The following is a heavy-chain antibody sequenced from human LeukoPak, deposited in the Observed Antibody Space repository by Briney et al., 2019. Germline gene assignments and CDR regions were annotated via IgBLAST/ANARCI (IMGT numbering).Heavy chain of an antibody. Sequence: QPGRSLRLSCAASGFTFDDYAMHWVRQAPGKGLEWVSGISWNSGSIGYADSVKGRFTISRDNAKNSLYLQMNSLRAEDTAVYYCARDSLELRGWGQGTLVTVSS. J-gene: IGHJ4*02. V-gene: IGHV3-9*01. CDR2: ISWNSGSI. CDR1: GFTFDDYA. CDR3: ARDSLELRG. D-gene: IGHD1-7*01.